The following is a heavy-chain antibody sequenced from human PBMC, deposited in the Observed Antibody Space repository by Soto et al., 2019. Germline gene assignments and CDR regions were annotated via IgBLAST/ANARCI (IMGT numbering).Heavy chain of an antibody. CDR1: GFTFSSYW. Sequence: GGSLRLSCAASGFTFSSYWMSWVRQAPGKGLEWVANIKQDGSEKYYVDSVKGRFTISRDNAKNSLYLQMNSLRAEDTAVYYCARVRGQGERSAYYMDVWGKGTTVTVSS. V-gene: IGHV3-7*04. CDR3: ARVRGQGERSAYYMDV. J-gene: IGHJ6*03. CDR2: IKQDGSEK. D-gene: IGHD3-10*01.